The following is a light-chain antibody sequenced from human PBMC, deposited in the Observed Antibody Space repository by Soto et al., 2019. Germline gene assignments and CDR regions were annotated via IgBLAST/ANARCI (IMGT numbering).Light chain of an antibody. CDR1: SSDVGGYNY. V-gene: IGLV2-8*01. Sequence: QSALAQPPSASGSPGQSVTISCTGTSSDVGGYNYVSWYQQHPGKAPKVIIYEVSKRPSGVPDRFSGSKSGSTASLTVSGLQAEDDAAYYCSSYAVTNIFVFGTGTKVTVL. CDR3: SSYAVTNIFV. CDR2: EVS. J-gene: IGLJ1*01.